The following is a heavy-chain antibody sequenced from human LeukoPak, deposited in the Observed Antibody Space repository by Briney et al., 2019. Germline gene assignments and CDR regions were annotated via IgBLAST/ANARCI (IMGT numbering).Heavy chain of an antibody. CDR3: ATNILVRDIINWFDP. CDR1: GFTFTGYY. CDR2: INPNSGGT. V-gene: IGHV1-2*02. J-gene: IGHJ5*02. D-gene: IGHD3-10*01. Sequence: ASVKVSCKASGFTFTGYYIHWVRQAPGQGLEWMGWINPNSGGTNYAQKFQGRVTMTRDTSISTAYMELSRLRSDDTAVYYCATNILVRDIINWFDPWGQGTLVTVSS.